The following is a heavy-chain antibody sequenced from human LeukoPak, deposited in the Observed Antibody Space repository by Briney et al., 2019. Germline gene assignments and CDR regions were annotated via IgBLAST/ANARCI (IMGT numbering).Heavy chain of an antibody. D-gene: IGHD3-10*01. CDR2: IKQDGSEK. V-gene: IGHV3-7*01. J-gene: IGHJ3*02. Sequence: PGGSLRLSCAASGFTFSSYWMSWVRQAPGKGLEWVANIKQDGSEKYYVDSVKGRFTISRDNAKNSLYLQMNSLRAEDTAVYYCARDRPLWFGELLDAFDIWGQGTMVTVSS. CDR1: GFTFSSYW. CDR3: ARDRPLWFGELLDAFDI.